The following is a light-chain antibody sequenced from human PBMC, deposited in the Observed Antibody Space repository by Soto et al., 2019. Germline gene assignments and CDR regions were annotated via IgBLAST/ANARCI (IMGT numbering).Light chain of an antibody. CDR1: QSLLHSNGYNY. CDR2: LGS. CDR3: MQALQTPVT. J-gene: IGKJ4*01. V-gene: IGKV2-28*01. Sequence: DIVMTQSPLSLPVTPGEAASISCRSTQSLLHSNGYNYLDWYLQKPGQSPQLLIYLGSNRASGVPDRFSGSGSGTDFTLKINNVEAEDVGVYYCMQALQTPVTFGGGTKVEIK.